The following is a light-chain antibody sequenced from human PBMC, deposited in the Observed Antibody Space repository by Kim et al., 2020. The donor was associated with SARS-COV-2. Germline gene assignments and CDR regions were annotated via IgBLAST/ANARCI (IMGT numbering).Light chain of an antibody. CDR2: GAS. CDR1: QSVSSN. J-gene: IGKJ1*01. Sequence: APLSVSPGERATLSCRASQSVSSNLAWYQQKPGQAPRLLIYGASTRATGIPARFSGSGSGTEFTLTISSLQSEDFAVYYCQQLGTFGQGTKVDIK. CDR3: QQLGT. V-gene: IGKV3-15*01.